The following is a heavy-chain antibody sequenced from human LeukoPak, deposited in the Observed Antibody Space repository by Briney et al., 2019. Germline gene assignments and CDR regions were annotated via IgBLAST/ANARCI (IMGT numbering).Heavy chain of an antibody. V-gene: IGHV1-8*02. CDR3: VGGAPNWGFDF. CDR1: GGTFSSYA. CDR2: MSPNSGNT. Sequence: ASVKVSCKASGGTFSSYAISWVRQATGHGLEWLGWMSPNSGNTGYAQKFQGRVAMTRDTSISTAYMELSSLTSEDTAVYFCVGGAPNWGFDFWGQGTRVTVSS. J-gene: IGHJ4*02. D-gene: IGHD7-27*01.